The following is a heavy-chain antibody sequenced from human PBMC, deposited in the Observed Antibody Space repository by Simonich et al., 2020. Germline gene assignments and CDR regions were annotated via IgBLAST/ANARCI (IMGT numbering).Heavy chain of an antibody. CDR1: GSTFSRDS. V-gene: IGHV3-21*01. CDR2: ISSSSSYL. Sequence: GGGLVKPGASLRLSCAASGSTFSRDSMNWVSKAPGKGLEWVSSISSSSSYLYYGDSVKGRFTISRDNAKNALYLQMNSLRAEDTAVDYCARDTSYYGSGSYYFDNWGQGTLVTVSS. D-gene: IGHD3-10*01. J-gene: IGHJ4*02. CDR3: ARDTSYYGSGSYYFDN.